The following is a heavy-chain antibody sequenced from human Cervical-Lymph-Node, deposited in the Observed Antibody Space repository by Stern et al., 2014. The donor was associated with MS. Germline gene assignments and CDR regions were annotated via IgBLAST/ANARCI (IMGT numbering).Heavy chain of an antibody. V-gene: IGHV3-33*01. CDR1: GFTFSSYG. J-gene: IGHJ4*02. Sequence: VQLVESGGGVVQPGGSLRLSCAASGFTFSSYGMHWVRQAPGKGLEWVAVIWYDGSNKYYADSVKGRFTISRDNSKNTLYLQMNSLRAEDTAVYYCARDQDDSSWYETPFDYWGQGTLVTVSS. CDR3: ARDQDDSSWYETPFDY. CDR2: IWYDGSNK. D-gene: IGHD6-13*01.